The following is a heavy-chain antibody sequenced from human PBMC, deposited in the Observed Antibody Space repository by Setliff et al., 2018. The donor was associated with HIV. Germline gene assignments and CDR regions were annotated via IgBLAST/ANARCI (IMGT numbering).Heavy chain of an antibody. D-gene: IGHD5-12*01. CDR1: GDSIRNDY. V-gene: IGHV4-59*01. J-gene: IGHJ4*02. CDR2: ISYTGGT. CDR3: ARGHEWLRN. Sequence: SETLSLTCTVSGDSIRNDYWTWIRQSPEKGLEWIAYISYTGGTNYNPSLKSRVTLSLDASKNQISLKLRSVIAADTAMYYCARGHEWLRNWGQGTLVT.